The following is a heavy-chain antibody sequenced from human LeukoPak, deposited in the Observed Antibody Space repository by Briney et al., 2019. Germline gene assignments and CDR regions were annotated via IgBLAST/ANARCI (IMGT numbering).Heavy chain of an antibody. CDR3: ARGSRGSSRGYGMDV. CDR1: GFTVSSNY. D-gene: IGHD1-26*01. CDR2: IYSGGST. V-gene: IGHV3-53*05. J-gene: IGHJ6*02. Sequence: GGSLRLSCAASGFTVSSNYMSWVRQAPGKGLEWVSVIYSGGSTYYADSVKGRFTISRDNSKNTLYLQMNSLRAEDTAVYYCARGSRGSSRGYGMDVWGQGTTVTVSS.